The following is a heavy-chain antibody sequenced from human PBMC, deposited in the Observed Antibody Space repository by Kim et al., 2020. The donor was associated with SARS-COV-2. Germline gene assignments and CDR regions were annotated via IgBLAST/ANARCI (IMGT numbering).Heavy chain of an antibody. CDR3: ARGPVAA. CDR2: IAPSGAT. CDR1: GFTFNSHD. V-gene: IGHV3-23*01. D-gene: IGHD5-12*01. Sequence: GGSLRLSCAASGFTFNSHDMSWFRQAPEKGLEWISYIAPSGATFYADSVKGRFTISGDTSKNTVSLQMNSLRAEDTAVYFCARGPVAAWGQGTLVPVSS. J-gene: IGHJ5*02.